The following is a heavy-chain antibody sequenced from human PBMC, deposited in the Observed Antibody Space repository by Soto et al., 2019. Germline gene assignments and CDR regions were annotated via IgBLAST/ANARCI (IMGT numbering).Heavy chain of an antibody. J-gene: IGHJ5*02. V-gene: IGHV4-39*01. D-gene: IGHD2-15*01. CDR1: GGSISSNTYS. CDR3: AGIVATILNWFDP. Sequence: SETLSLTCTVSGGSISSNTYSWGWIRQPPGRGPEYIGSISYSGTTSYNPSLKSRVTISADTSKNQLSLKLNSVTAADTAMYFCAGIVATILNWFDPWGQGTLVTVSS. CDR2: ISYSGTT.